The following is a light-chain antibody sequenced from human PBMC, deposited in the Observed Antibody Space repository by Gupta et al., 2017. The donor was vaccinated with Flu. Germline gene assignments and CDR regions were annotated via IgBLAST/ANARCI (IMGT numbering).Light chain of an antibody. Sequence: QSALTQPASVSGSPGQSIAISCTGTSGDIGGYTYVSWYHQHPGKATKLMVFEVSRRPAGISERFSGSKAGNTASLTISGLLAEDEALYYCSSYTDANTVVVFGGGTKLTVL. CDR3: SSYTDANTVVV. V-gene: IGLV2-14*01. J-gene: IGLJ2*01. CDR1: SGDIGGYTY. CDR2: EVS.